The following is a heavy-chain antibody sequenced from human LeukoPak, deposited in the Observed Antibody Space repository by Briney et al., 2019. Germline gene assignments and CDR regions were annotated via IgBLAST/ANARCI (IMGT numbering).Heavy chain of an antibody. J-gene: IGHJ6*03. CDR1: GFTFRSYE. CDR3: ACTTSGIAVAGPYYMDV. D-gene: IGHD6-19*01. V-gene: IGHV3-23*01. Sequence: GGSLRLSCAASGFTFRSYEMNWVRQAPGKGLEWVSAISGSGGSTYYADSVKGRFTISRDNSKNTLYLQMNSLRAEDTAVYYCACTTSGIAVAGPYYMDVWGKGTTVTVSS. CDR2: ISGSGGST.